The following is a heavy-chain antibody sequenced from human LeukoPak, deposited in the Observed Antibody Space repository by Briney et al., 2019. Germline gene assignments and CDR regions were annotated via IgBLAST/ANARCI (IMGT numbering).Heavy chain of an antibody. Sequence: PGGSLRLSCAASAFTLSSYEMNCVRQAPGKGLEWVSYISSGSTIYDADSVKGRFTISRDNAKNSLYLQMNSLRAEDTAVYYCARETIAVAGAPFDYWGQGTLVTVSS. J-gene: IGHJ4*02. V-gene: IGHV3-48*03. CDR1: AFTLSSYE. CDR3: ARETIAVAGAPFDY. CDR2: ISSGSTI. D-gene: IGHD6-19*01.